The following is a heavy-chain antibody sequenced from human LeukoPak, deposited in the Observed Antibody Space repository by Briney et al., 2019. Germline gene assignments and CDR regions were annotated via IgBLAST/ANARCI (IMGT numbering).Heavy chain of an antibody. CDR2: IYASGTT. CDR1: GGYIRSYY. D-gene: IGHD1-7*01. V-gene: IGHV4-4*07. CDR3: ARDRDWNYAFDI. Sequence: SETLSLTCTVSGGYIRSYYWNWVRQPAGKGLEWIGRIYASGTTNYNSSLKSRVTMSVATSKNQFSLKLNSVTAADTAVYYCARDRDWNYAFDIWGQGTMVTVSS. J-gene: IGHJ3*02.